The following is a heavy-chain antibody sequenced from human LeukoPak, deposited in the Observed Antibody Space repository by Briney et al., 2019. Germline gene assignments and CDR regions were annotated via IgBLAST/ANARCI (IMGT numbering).Heavy chain of an antibody. CDR1: GFTFSSHS. CDR2: INQDGSKK. CDR3: ARAVAAADSY. J-gene: IGHJ4*02. D-gene: IGHD6-13*01. Sequence: PGGSLRLSCAASGFTFSSHSMNWVRQAPGKGLEWVANINQDGSKKYYVDSVKGRFTISRDNVKNSVYLQMNSLRAEDTAVYSCARAVAAADSYWGRGTLVTVSS. V-gene: IGHV3-7*04.